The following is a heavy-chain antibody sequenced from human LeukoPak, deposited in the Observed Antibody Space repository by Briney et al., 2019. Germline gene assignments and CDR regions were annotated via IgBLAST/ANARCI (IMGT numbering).Heavy chain of an antibody. CDR2: ISAYNGNT. CDR3: ARDRPSGSYYGGRWWFDP. CDR1: GYTFTSYG. D-gene: IGHD1-26*01. V-gene: IGHV1-18*01. J-gene: IGHJ5*02. Sequence: GASVKVSCKASGYTFTSYGISWVRQAPGQGLEWMGWISAYNGNTNYAQKLQGRVTMTTDTSTSTAYMELRSLRSDDTAVYYCARDRPSGSYYGGRWWFDPWGQGTLVTVSS.